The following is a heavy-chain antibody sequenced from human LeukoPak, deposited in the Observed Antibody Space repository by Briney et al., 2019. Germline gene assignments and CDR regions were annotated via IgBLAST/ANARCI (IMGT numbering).Heavy chain of an antibody. CDR3: ARGGSGSGYLYYFDF. Sequence: GASVKVSCKASGYSFSDYSMHWVRQAPGQGLEWMGRINPNSGGTSYALNFQGRVSMTRDTSISTTYMELSGLTSDDTAVYYCARGGSGSGYLYYFDFWGQGTLVSVSS. J-gene: IGHJ4*02. D-gene: IGHD3-10*01. V-gene: IGHV1-2*06. CDR2: INPNSGGT. CDR1: GYSFSDYS.